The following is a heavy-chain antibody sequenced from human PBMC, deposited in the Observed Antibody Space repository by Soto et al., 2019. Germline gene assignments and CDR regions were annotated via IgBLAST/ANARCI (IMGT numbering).Heavy chain of an antibody. Sequence: GSLRLSCAASVFTFSSYGMHWVRQAPGKGLEWVAVISYDGSNKYYADSVKGRFTISRDNSKNTLYLQMNSLRAEDTAVYYCAKDYYDILTGYLYYYYYGMDVWGQGTTVTVSS. CDR2: ISYDGSNK. CDR3: AKDYYDILTGYLYYYYYGMDV. D-gene: IGHD3-9*01. CDR1: VFTFSSYG. J-gene: IGHJ6*02. V-gene: IGHV3-30*18.